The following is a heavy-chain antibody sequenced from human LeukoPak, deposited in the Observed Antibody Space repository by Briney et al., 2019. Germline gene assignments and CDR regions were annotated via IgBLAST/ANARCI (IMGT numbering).Heavy chain of an antibody. V-gene: IGHV3-48*01. CDR2: IGIYSGMT. J-gene: IGHJ4*02. D-gene: IGHD1-1*01. Sequence: GGSLSLSCTVSGFPFIEYSMNWVRKVPGKGLESIAYIGIYSGMTDYADSVRGRFTISADKAMNSLYLQMNSLRGEDTAVYYCARDHNYAFDNWGQGTLVSVAS. CDR3: ARDHNYAFDN. CDR1: GFPFIEYS.